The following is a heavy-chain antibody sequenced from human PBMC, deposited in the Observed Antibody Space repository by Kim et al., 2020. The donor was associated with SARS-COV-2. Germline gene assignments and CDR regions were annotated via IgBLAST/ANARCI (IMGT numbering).Heavy chain of an antibody. V-gene: IGHV4-59*01. J-gene: IGHJ5*02. CDR3: ARESGDGYNSRWFDP. D-gene: IGHD5-12*01. CDR2: IYYSGST. CDR1: GGSISSYY. Sequence: SETLSLTCTVSGGSISSYYWSWIRQPPGKGLEWIGYIYYSGSTNYNPSLKSRVTISVDTSKNQFSLKLSSVTAADTAVYYCARESGDGYNSRWFDPWGQGTLVTVSS.